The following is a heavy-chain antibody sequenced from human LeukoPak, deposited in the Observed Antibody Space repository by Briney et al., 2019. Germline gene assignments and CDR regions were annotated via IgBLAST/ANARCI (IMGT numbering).Heavy chain of an antibody. D-gene: IGHD3-3*01. CDR3: AKRIYDFWSGYYRRAENHFDY. J-gene: IGHJ4*02. CDR1: GFTFSSYA. CDR2: ISGSGGST. V-gene: IGHV3-23*01. Sequence: GSLRLSYAASGFTFSSYAMSWVRQAPGKGLEWDSAISGSGGSTYYADSVKGRFTISRDNSKNTLYLQMNSLRAEDTAVYYCAKRIYDFWSGYYRRAENHFDYWGQGTLVTVSS.